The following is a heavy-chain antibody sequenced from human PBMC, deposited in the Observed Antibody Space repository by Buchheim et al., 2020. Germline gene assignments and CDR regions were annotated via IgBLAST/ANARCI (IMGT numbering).Heavy chain of an antibody. CDR2: IKPDGSEK. CDR3: ARDRDFWSGYLRSEHGMDV. V-gene: IGHV3-7*01. J-gene: IGHJ6*02. CDR1: GFTFSSNW. Sequence: EVQLVESGGGLVQPGGSLRLSCAATGFTFSSNWMAWVRQAPGKGLEWVANIKPDGSEKYYVDSVQGRFTISRDNAKNLLSLQMNSLGDEDAAVYYCARDRDFWSGYLRSEHGMDVWGQGTT. D-gene: IGHD3-3*01.